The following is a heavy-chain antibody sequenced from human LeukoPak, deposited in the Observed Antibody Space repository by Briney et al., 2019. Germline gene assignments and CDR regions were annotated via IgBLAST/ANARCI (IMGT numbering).Heavy chain of an antibody. D-gene: IGHD6-19*01. CDR3: VRHPTFSSGWYVDY. CDR2: IYYSGNT. Sequence: SETLSLTCAVYGGSFSGYYWGWIRQPPGKGLEWIGSIYYSGNTHYNPSLKSRVTISVDTSKNQFSLNLKYVTAADTAVYYCVRHPTFSSGWYVDYWGQGTLVTVSS. J-gene: IGHJ4*02. CDR1: GGSFSGYY. V-gene: IGHV4-39*01.